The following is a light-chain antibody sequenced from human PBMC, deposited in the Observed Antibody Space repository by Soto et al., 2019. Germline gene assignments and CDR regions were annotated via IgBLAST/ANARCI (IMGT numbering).Light chain of an antibody. CDR3: QKYNSAPIT. J-gene: IGKJ5*01. Sequence: EIQMTQSPSALSASVGDRITITXQASQDIGDVVKQYQQQRGKAPKVPIYAASSLQEEGPARFSGSGSVTDFTRTISSLQPEDVATYYGQKYNSAPITFGQGTRLEI. CDR2: AAS. CDR1: QDIGDV. V-gene: IGKV1-27*01.